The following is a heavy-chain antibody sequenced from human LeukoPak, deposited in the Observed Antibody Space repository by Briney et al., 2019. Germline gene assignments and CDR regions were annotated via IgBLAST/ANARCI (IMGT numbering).Heavy chain of an antibody. D-gene: IGHD2-2*01. CDR3: ASGWSQGYCSSTSCYSWWFDP. J-gene: IGHJ5*02. CDR2: TYYSGST. CDR1: GVSISSGGYY. V-gene: IGHV4-31*03. Sequence: SQTLSLNCTVSGVSISSGGYYWSWTRQHPGKGLEWIGYTYYSGSTHYNPSLKSRVTISVDTSKNQFSLKLSSVTAADTAVYYCASGWSQGYCSSTSCYSWWFDPCGQGTLVIVSS.